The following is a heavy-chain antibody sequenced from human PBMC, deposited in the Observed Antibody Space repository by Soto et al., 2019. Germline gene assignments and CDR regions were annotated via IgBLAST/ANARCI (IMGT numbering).Heavy chain of an antibody. CDR2: IFHDGNT. V-gene: IGHV4-4*02. CDR3: ARHEGWTGPDQ. J-gene: IGHJ5*02. Sequence: QVHLQESGPGLVKPSETLSLTCAVSGASIGSGGWWSWVRQPPGKGLEWIAEIFHDGNTNYSPSLKSRVPISVNKSQNQFSLNVYSVTAADTSVYYCARHEGWTGPDQWGQGTLVTVSS. D-gene: IGHD2-8*02. CDR1: GASIGSGGW.